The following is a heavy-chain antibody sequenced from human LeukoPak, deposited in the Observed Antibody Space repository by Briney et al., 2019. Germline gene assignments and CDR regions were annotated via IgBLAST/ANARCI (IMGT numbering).Heavy chain of an antibody. Sequence: SETLSLTCAVSGYSISTGNYWGCIRQPPGKGLEWIGSVYHSGSTYYNPSLKSRVTISVDTSKNQFSLRLSSVIAADTAEYYCARVGGAFDIWGQGTTVTVSS. J-gene: IGHJ3*02. CDR1: GYSISTGNY. CDR3: ARVGGAFDI. D-gene: IGHD3-16*01. CDR2: VYHSGST. V-gene: IGHV4-38-2*01.